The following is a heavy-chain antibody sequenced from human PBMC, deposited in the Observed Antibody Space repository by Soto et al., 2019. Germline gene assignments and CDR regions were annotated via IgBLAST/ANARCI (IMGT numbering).Heavy chain of an antibody. CDR2: IYPGDSDT. V-gene: IGHV5-51*01. J-gene: IGHJ4*02. Sequence: EVQLVQSGAEVKKPGESLKISCKGSGYSFTSYWIGWVRQMPGKGLEWVGIIYPGDSDTRYSPSFQGHVTISADKSISTAYLQWSSLKASDTAMYYCARHFQWFGKPERFDYWGQGTLVTVSS. CDR3: ARHFQWFGKPERFDY. CDR1: GYSFTSYW. D-gene: IGHD3-10*01.